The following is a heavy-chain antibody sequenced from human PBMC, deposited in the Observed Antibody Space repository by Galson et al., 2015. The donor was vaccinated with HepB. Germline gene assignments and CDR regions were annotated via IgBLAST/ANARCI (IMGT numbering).Heavy chain of an antibody. V-gene: IGHV3-11*01. J-gene: IGHJ4*02. D-gene: IGHD3-10*01. CDR2: ISGRGVII. CDR1: GPSFSDYY. Sequence: SMTPSGAASGPSFSDYYLSWLRQAPGKRVEGGSYISGRGVIIYYAASEKGRFTISRDNAKNSLYLQMDRLRAEDTAVYYCARVPKRDTYFFGSGSYSYFDYWGQRTLVTVSS. CDR3: ARVPKRDTYFFGSGSYSYFDY.